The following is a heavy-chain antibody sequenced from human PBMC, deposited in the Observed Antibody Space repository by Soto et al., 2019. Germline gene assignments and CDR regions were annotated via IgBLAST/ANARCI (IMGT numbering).Heavy chain of an antibody. J-gene: IGHJ6*02. CDR3: AKEPFSITIFGVSGMDV. CDR1: GGSISSGDYY. Sequence: SETLSLTCTVSGGSISSGDYYWSWIRQPPGKGLEWIGYIHYSGSTYYNPSLKSRLTISLDTSKNQFSLNLSSVTAADTAVYYCAKEPFSITIFGVSGMDVWGRGTTVTVSS. V-gene: IGHV4-30-4*01. CDR2: IHYSGST. D-gene: IGHD3-3*01.